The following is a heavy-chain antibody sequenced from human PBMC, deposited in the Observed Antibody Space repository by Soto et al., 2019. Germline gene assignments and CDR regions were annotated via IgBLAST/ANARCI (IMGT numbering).Heavy chain of an antibody. CDR3: VRSRQMESGTDYGLDV. CDR1: GVSLNTADTW. Sequence: QVQLQESGSGLVKPSQSLSLTCTVSGVSLNTADTWWSWIRQFPGKGLEFIGYYHSGGSTYYDASFRGRVIISADTSNCQFSLKLSSVTVADTAVYFCVRSRQMESGTDYGLDVWGQGTTVTVSS. V-gene: IGHV4-30-4*01. CDR2: YHSGGST. D-gene: IGHD1-1*01. J-gene: IGHJ6*02.